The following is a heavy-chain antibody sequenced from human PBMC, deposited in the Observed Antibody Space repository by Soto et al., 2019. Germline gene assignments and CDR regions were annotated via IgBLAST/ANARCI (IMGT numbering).Heavy chain of an antibody. V-gene: IGHV3-23*01. CDR2: ISGGGFST. CDR1: GFTFSNYA. CDR3: AKLTDDIVVVVAAPVDY. J-gene: IGHJ4*02. Sequence: EVQLLESGGGLVQPGGSLRLSCTASGFTFSNYAMTWVRQAPGKGLEWVSVISGGGFSTYYADSVKGRFTISRDNSKNTLYLQMNSLRVEDTAVYYCAKLTDDIVVVVAAPVDYWGQGTLVTVSS. D-gene: IGHD2-15*01.